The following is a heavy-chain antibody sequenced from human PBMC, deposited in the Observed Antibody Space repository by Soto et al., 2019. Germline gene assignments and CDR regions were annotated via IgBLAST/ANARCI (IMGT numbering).Heavy chain of an antibody. V-gene: IGHV3-23*01. D-gene: IGHD3-10*01. Sequence: EVQLLESGGGLVQPGGSLGLSCAASGFPFSTYAMSWVRQAPGKGLEWVSLISGSGGSTYYADTVKGRFTISRDNSRDTLYLQMSSLRAEDTGVYYCAKVHGSGSYNNFPDYWGQGTLVTVSS. CDR1: GFPFSTYA. CDR3: AKVHGSGSYNNFPDY. CDR2: ISGSGGST. J-gene: IGHJ4*02.